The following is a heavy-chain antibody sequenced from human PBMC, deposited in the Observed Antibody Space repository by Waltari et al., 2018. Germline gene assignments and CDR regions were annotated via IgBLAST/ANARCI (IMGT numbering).Heavy chain of an antibody. CDR1: GFTFSSYA. Sequence: EVQLLEPGGGLVQPGGSLRLSCAASGFTFSSYAMSWVRQAPGKRLEWVSAISGSGGSTYYADDVKGRFTISSDNSKNTLYLQMNSLRAEDTAVYYCAKDSPQNYYDSSGYYSDGFDYWGQGTLLTVSS. CDR3: AKDSPQNYYDSSGYYSDGFDY. J-gene: IGHJ4*02. D-gene: IGHD3-22*01. V-gene: IGHV3-23*01. CDR2: ISGSGGST.